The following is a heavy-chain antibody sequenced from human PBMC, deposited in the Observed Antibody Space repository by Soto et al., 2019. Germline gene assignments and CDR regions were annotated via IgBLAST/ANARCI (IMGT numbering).Heavy chain of an antibody. J-gene: IGHJ6*02. CDR2: ISGVDGYS. Sequence: DVHLLESGGDLVHPGGSLRLSCAASGFTFRNYAMNWVRQAPGKGLEWVSSISGVDGYSSYTDSVKGRFTISRDDSANTVYLQMNNLRVEDTAVYYCARDRSYANYYYSYYAMDVWGQGTTVTIS. CDR3: ARDRSYANYYYSYYAMDV. CDR1: GFTFRNYA. D-gene: IGHD4-17*01. V-gene: IGHV3-23*01.